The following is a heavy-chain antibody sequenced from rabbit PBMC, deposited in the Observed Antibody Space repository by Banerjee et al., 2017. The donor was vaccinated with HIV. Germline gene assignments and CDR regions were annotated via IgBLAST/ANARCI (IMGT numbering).Heavy chain of an antibody. CDR3: AEDCAGFICCNLNL. V-gene: IGHV1S40*01. CDR2: INTISRAT. D-gene: IGHD4-2*01. CDR1: GFSFSNGYD. Sequence: QSLEEAGGDLVKPEGSLTHTCTASGFSFSNGYDMCWVRPGPGKGLEWIACINTISRATVSASGEEGRSTTTKASCTVVLLQMTRLAAADTAYYFAAEDCAGFICCNLNLWGPGTLVTVS. J-gene: IGHJ4*01.